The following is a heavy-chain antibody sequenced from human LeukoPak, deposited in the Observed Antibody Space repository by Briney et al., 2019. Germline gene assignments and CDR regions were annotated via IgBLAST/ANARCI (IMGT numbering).Heavy chain of an antibody. Sequence: PGGSLRLSCAASGFTFSNYGMNWVRQAPGKGLEWVAFIRYDGSNEYCADSVKGRFTISRDNSKNTLYLQMNSLRIEDTAVYYCARFGEFSSRYMDVWGKGTTVTGS. CDR3: ARFGEFSSRYMDV. CDR2: IRYDGSNE. CDR1: GFTFSNYG. V-gene: IGHV3-30*02. D-gene: IGHD3-10*01. J-gene: IGHJ6*03.